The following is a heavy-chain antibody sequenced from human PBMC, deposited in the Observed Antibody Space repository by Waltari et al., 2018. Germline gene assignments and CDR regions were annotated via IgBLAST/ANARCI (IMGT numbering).Heavy chain of an antibody. J-gene: IGHJ4*02. CDR2: IYHSGST. CDR3: ARRGFGGSYASDY. Sequence: VQLLESGGGLVQPGGSLRLSCVASGFSFSSYWMYWIRQSPGKGLEWIGSIYHSGSTYYNPSLKSRVTISVDTSKNQFSRKLSSVTAADTAVYYCARRGFGGSYASDYWGQGTLVTVSS. V-gene: IGHV4-38-2*01. CDR1: GFSFSSYW. D-gene: IGHD1-26*01.